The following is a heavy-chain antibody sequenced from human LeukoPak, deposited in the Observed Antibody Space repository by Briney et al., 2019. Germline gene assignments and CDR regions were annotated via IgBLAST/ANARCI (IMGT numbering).Heavy chain of an antibody. CDR3: ATMTSASWGYFQH. V-gene: IGHV4-59*01. CDR1: GGSISSYY. D-gene: IGHD3-16*01. Sequence: SETLSLTCTVSGGSISSYYWSWIRQPPGKGLEWIGYIYYSGSTNYNPSLKSRVTISVDTSKNQFSLKLSSVTAADTAVYYCATMTSASWGYFQHWGRGTLVTVS. CDR2: IYYSGST. J-gene: IGHJ1*01.